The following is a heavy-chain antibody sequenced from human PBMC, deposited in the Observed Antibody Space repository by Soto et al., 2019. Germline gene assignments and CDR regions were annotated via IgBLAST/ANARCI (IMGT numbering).Heavy chain of an antibody. CDR3: ASWSNWNPLYYDGLDV. D-gene: IGHD1-20*01. CDR1: GGAFNNYA. Sequence: QVQLLQSGAEVKKPGSSVKVSCKVSGGAFNNYALNWVRHGPGQGLEWLGGIIPLHNTSNYSLKFLDRVTVTADISSTTVYMELNSLTSDDTATYYCASWSNWNPLYYDGLDVWGQGTTVTVSS. V-gene: IGHV1-69*06. J-gene: IGHJ6*02. CDR2: IIPLHNTS.